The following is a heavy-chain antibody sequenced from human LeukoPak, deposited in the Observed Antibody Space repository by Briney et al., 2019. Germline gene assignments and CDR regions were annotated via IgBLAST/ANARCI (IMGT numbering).Heavy chain of an antibody. J-gene: IGHJ4*02. V-gene: IGHV4-34*01. CDR2: INHSGST. CDR3: ARGRWLPEQFSSFDY. D-gene: IGHD5-24*01. Sequence: PSETLSLTCGVSGESFSTYSWTWIRQPPGKGLEWIGEINHSGSTNYNPSLKSRVTISVDTSKNQFSLKLSSVTAADTAVYYCARGRWLPEQFSSFDYWGQGILVTVSS. CDR1: GESFSTYS.